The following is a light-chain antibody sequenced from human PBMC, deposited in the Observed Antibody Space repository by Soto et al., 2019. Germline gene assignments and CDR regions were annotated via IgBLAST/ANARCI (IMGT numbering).Light chain of an antibody. CDR1: QSISSSY. CDR2: GAS. Sequence: DIVLTQSPGTLSLSPGERGTLSCRASQSISSSYLAWYQQKPGQAPRLLIYGASTRATGIPDRFSGSGSGTDITLTISRLEPEDFAVYYCQQYVNSLTFGGGTKVQIK. V-gene: IGKV3-20*01. CDR3: QQYVNSLT. J-gene: IGKJ4*01.